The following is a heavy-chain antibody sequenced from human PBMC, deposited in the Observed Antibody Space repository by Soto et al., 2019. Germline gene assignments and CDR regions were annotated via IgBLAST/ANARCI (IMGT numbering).Heavy chain of an antibody. CDR1: GYTFTSYD. J-gene: IGHJ6*03. Sequence: ASVKVSCKASGYTFTSYDINWVRQATGQGLEWMGWMNPNSGNTGYAQKFQGGVTMTRNTSISTAYMELSSLRSEDTAVYYCARGESGYSSSGNYYDYLYVSSKGTTDTVSS. V-gene: IGHV1-8*01. D-gene: IGHD6-13*01. CDR3: ARGESGYSSSGNYYDYLYV. CDR2: MNPNSGNT.